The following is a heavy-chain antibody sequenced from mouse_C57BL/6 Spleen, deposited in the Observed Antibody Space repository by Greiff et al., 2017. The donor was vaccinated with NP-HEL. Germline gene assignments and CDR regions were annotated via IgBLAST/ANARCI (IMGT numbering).Heavy chain of an antibody. CDR2: IDPSDSAT. CDR3: AREATVPFAY. CDR1: GYTFTRSW. J-gene: IGHJ3*01. V-gene: IGHV1-52*01. Sequence: QVHVKQPGAELVRPGSSVQLSCTASGYTFTRSWMHWVTQRPIQGLEWIGNIDPSDSATHYNQKFKDKATLTVDKSSSTAYMQLSSLTSEDSAVYYCAREATVPFAYWGQGTLVTVSA. D-gene: IGHD1-1*01.